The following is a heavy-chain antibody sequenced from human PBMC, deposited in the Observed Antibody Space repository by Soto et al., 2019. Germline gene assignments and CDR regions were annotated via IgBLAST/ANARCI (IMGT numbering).Heavy chain of an antibody. CDR2: ISYDGSNK. Sequence: QVQLVESGGGVVQPGRSLRLSCAASGFTFSSYAMHWVRQAPGKGLEWVAVISYDGSNKYYADSVKGRFTISRDNSKNTLYLQMNSLRAEDTAVYYCASDEGRLVITYYFDYWGQGTLVTVSS. D-gene: IGHD3-9*01. V-gene: IGHV3-30-3*01. CDR3: ASDEGRLVITYYFDY. J-gene: IGHJ4*02. CDR1: GFTFSSYA.